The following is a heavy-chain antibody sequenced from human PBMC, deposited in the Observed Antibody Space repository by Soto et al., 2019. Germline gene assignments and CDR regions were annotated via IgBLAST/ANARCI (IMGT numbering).Heavy chain of an antibody. CDR2: INPNSGGT. V-gene: IGHV1-2*02. CDR1: GYTFTGYY. D-gene: IGHD2-2*02. Sequence: ASVKVSCKAYGYTFTGYYMLWVRQAPGQGLEWMEWINPNSGGTNYAQKFQGRVTMTRDTSISTAYMELSRLRSDDTAVYYCARTLAGRPIPRYRMDFWAQGTTVTVS. J-gene: IGHJ6*02. CDR3: ARTLAGRPIPRYRMDF.